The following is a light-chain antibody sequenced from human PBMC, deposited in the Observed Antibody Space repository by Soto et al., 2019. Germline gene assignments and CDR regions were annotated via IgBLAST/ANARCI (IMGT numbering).Light chain of an antibody. CDR2: GAS. Sequence: DTVVTQSPGTLSLSPGERATLSCRASQTVSSAYLAWFQKTPGQAPRLLIYGASSRATGIPDRFSGAGSGKEFSLAISRVAPEDYAVYYCQQYNTSPWTFGQGTKVDI. J-gene: IGKJ1*01. CDR1: QTVSSAY. CDR3: QQYNTSPWT. V-gene: IGKV3-20*01.